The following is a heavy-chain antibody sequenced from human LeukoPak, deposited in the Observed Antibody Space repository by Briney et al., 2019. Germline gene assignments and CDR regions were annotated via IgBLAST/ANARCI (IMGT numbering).Heavy chain of an antibody. CDR1: GFTFSSYG. V-gene: IGHV3-33*06. J-gene: IGHJ4*02. CDR2: IWYDGSNK. D-gene: IGHD3-22*01. CDR3: AKSAVVVITPFDY. Sequence: PGRSLRLSCAASGFTFSSYGMHWVRQAPGKGLEWVAVIWYDGSNKYYADSVKGRFTISRDNSKNTLYLQMNSLRAEDTAVYYCAKSAVVVITPFDYWGQGTLVTVSS.